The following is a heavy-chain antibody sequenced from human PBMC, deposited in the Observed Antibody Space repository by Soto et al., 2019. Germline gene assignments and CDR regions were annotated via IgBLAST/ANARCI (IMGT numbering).Heavy chain of an antibody. CDR3: ARISGSGHLGWFDP. V-gene: IGHV3-30*03. Sequence: GGSLRLSCAASGFTFSSYGMHWVRQAPGKGLEWVAVISYDGSNKYYADSVKGRFTISRDNSKNTLYLQMNSLRAEDTAVYYCARISGSGHLGWFDPWGQGSLVTVSS. CDR2: ISYDGSNK. CDR1: GFTFSSYG. J-gene: IGHJ5*02. D-gene: IGHD3-10*01.